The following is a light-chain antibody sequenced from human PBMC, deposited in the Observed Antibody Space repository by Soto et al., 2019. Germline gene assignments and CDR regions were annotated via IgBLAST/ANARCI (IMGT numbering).Light chain of an antibody. CDR3: HQYGSSPKT. J-gene: IGKJ1*01. Sequence: EIVLTQSPGTLSLSPGERATLSCRASQSVSSSYLAWYQQKPGQAPRLLIYRASSRASGIPDRFSGSGSGTDFTLTISRLEPGDFAVYYCHQYGSSPKTFGQGTKVEIK. CDR2: RAS. CDR1: QSVSSSY. V-gene: IGKV3-20*01.